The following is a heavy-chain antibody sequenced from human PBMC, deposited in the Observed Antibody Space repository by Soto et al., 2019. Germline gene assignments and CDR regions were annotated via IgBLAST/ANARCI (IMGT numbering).Heavy chain of an antibody. CDR3: ARGFNRVGSVAATQYPFDY. D-gene: IGHD2-15*01. Sequence: PGGSLRLSXAASGFTFSSYGMHWVRQAPGKGLEWVAVIWYDGSNKYYADSVKGRFTISRDNSKNTLYLQMNSLRAEDTAVYYCARGFNRVGSVAATQYPFDYWGQGTLVTVSS. V-gene: IGHV3-33*01. CDR2: IWYDGSNK. J-gene: IGHJ4*02. CDR1: GFTFSSYG.